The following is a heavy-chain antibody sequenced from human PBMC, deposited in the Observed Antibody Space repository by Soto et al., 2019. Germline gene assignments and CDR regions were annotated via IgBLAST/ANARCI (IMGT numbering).Heavy chain of an antibody. CDR1: GVKFSGYG. CDR3: AKVIRGWYRNFDY. J-gene: IGHJ4*02. D-gene: IGHD6-19*01. CDR2: ISGSGGST. V-gene: IGHV3-23*01. Sequence: GGSLRLWRGAAGVKFSGYGRSWVSQAQGKGLEWVSAISGSGGSTYYADSVKGRFTISRDNSKNTLYLQMNSLRAEDTALFYCAKVIRGWYRNFDYWGQGTLVPVSS.